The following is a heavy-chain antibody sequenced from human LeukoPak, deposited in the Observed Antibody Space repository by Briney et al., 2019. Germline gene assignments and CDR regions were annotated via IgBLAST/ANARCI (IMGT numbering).Heavy chain of an antibody. D-gene: IGHD3-10*01. J-gene: IGHJ4*02. CDR1: GYTFTSYG. V-gene: IGHV1-18*01. CDR3: AREGQYYYGSGSYYNYFFDY. Sequence: ASVKVSCKASGYTFTSYGISWVRQAPGQGLEWVGWISGSKGKTNYAQKFQGRVTMTRDTSISTAYMELSRLRSDDTAVYYCAREGQYYYGSGSYYNYFFDYWGQGTLVTVSS. CDR2: ISGSKGKT.